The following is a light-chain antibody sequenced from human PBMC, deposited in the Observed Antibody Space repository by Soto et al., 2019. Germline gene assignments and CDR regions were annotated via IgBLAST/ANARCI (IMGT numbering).Light chain of an antibody. CDR3: QQYNNCPWT. Sequence: EKVMTQSPATLSVSPGERATLSCRASQSVSSDLAWYQQKPGQAPRLLIYGASTRATGIPARFSGSGSGTEFTLIISSLQSEDFAVYFCQQYNNCPWTFGQGTKVDIK. V-gene: IGKV3-15*01. CDR2: GAS. J-gene: IGKJ1*01. CDR1: QSVSSD.